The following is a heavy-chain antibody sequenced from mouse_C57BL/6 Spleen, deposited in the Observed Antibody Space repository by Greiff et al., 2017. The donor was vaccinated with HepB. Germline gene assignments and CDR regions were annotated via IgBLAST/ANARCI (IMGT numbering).Heavy chain of an antibody. CDR3: ARQLLHYAMDD. CDR1: GYAFSSSW. CDR2: IYPGDGDT. D-gene: IGHD1-1*01. J-gene: IGHJ4*01. Sequence: QVQLQQSGPELVKPGASVKISCKASGYAFSSSWMNWVKQRPGKGLEWIGRIYPGDGDTNYNGKFKGKATLTADKSSSTAYMQLSSLTSEDSAVYFCARQLLHYAMDDWGQGTSVTVSS. V-gene: IGHV1-82*01.